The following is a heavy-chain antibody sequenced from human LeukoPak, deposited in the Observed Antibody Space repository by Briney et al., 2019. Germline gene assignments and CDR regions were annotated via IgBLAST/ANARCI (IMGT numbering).Heavy chain of an antibody. CDR1: GGSFSGYY. CDR2: INHSGST. J-gene: IGHJ4*02. V-gene: IGHV4-34*01. D-gene: IGHD3-16*01. Sequence: PSETLSLTCAVYGGSFSGYYWSWIRQPPRKGLAWIGEINHSGSTNYNPSLKSRVTISVDTSKNQFSLKLSSVTAADTAVYYCARGLRRRYFDYWAREPWSPSPQ. CDR3: ARGLRRRYFDY.